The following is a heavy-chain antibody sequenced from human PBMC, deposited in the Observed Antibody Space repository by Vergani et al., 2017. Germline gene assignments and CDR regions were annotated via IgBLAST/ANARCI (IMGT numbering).Heavy chain of an antibody. D-gene: IGHD4-23*01. V-gene: IGHV3-23*01. J-gene: IGHJ2*01. CDR1: GFSFTTYA. Sequence: EVQLLESGGDLVQPGGSLRLSCAASGFSFTTYAMSWVRQAPGKGLEWVSTINTNGDYTRYGDSVKGRFTISRDNSKSTLYLQMNSLRAEDTAIYYCARPGEGGNPRGWYFDLWGRGTLVTVSS. CDR2: INTNGDYT. CDR3: ARPGEGGNPRGWYFDL.